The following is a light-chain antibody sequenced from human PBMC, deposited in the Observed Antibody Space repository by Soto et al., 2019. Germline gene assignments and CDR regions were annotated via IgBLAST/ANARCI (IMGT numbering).Light chain of an antibody. Sequence: DIRMTQSPSTLFSSVGDTFNITGGASQTISGWLAWYQQRPGKAPNLLIFDASTLESGVPSRFSGSGSGTTFTLTISRLQADDFATYYCLQYNGYYRTFGQGTKVDIK. CDR3: LQYNGYYRT. CDR2: DAS. CDR1: QTISGW. J-gene: IGKJ1*01. V-gene: IGKV1-5*01.